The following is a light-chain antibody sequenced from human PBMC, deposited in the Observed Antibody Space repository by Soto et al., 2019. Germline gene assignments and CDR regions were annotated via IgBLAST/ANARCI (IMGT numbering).Light chain of an antibody. J-gene: IGKJ2*01. CDR2: DAS. V-gene: IGKV3-20*01. Sequence: EIVLTQSPATLSFSPGERATRSCRASQSVSSYLAWYQQKPGQAPRLLIYDASSRATGIPDRFSGTGSGTDFTLTISRLGPEDFAVYYCQQYGSSPYTFGLGTKVDIK. CDR3: QQYGSSPYT. CDR1: QSVSSY.